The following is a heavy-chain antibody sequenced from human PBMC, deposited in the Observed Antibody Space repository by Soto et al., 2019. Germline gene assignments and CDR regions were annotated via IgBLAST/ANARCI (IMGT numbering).Heavy chain of an antibody. J-gene: IGHJ6*02. Sequence: LSLTYTLSGGSISSYYWSWIRQPAGKGLEWIGRIYTSRSTNYNPSLKSRVTMSGDTTKNQFSLKLSSVTAADTAVYYCARSPTYYYGSGYYYGMDVWGQGSAVTVSS. CDR2: IYTSRST. CDR1: GGSISSYY. D-gene: IGHD3-10*01. V-gene: IGHV4-4*07. CDR3: ARSPTYYYGSGYYYGMDV.